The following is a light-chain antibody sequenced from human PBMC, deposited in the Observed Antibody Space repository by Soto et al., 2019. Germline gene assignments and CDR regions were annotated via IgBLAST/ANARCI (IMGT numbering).Light chain of an antibody. CDR1: QDISNY. CDR2: DAS. Sequence: DIQMTQSPSSLSASVGDRVTITCQASQDISNYLNWYQQKPGTAPKLMIYDASNLETGVPSRFSGSGSGTDFTFTIRSLQPEDIATYYCQQYDDLPFTFGPGTEVDI. CDR3: QQYDDLPFT. V-gene: IGKV1-33*01. J-gene: IGKJ3*01.